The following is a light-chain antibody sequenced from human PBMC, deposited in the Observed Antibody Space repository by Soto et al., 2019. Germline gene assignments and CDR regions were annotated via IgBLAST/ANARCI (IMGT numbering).Light chain of an antibody. V-gene: IGLV4-69*01. CDR1: RGHSSYA. CDR3: QTWGTGFQV. J-gene: IGLJ2*01. CDR2: LNNDGSH. Sequence: QSVLTQSPSASASLGASVKLTCTLSRGHSSYAIAWHQKQPGKAPRYLMDLNNDGSHTKWDGIPDRFSGSSSGAERYLIISSLQSEDEADYYCQTWGTGFQVFGGGTQLAVL.